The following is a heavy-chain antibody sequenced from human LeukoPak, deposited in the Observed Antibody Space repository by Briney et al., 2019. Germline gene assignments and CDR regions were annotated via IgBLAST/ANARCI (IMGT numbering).Heavy chain of an antibody. D-gene: IGHD6-19*01. CDR2: INPNSGGT. V-gene: IGHV1-2*02. CDR3: ARGCSSGWYNYYYYMDV. Sequence: ASVKVSCKASGYTFTGYYMHWVRQAPGQGLEWMGWINPNSGGTNYAQKFQGRVTMTRDTSISTAYMELSRLRSDDTAVYYCARGCSSGWYNYYYYMDVWGKGTTVTVSS. J-gene: IGHJ6*03. CDR1: GYTFTGYY.